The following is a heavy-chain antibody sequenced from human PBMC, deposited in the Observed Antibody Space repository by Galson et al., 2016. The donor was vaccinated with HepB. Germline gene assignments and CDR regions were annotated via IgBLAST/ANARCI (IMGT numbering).Heavy chain of an antibody. V-gene: IGHV6-1*01. CDR2: TYYRSKWYN. Sequence: CAISGDSVSSNSATWNWIRQSPSRGLEWLGRTYYRSKWYNDYALSVKSRITINPDTSKNQFSLQLNSVTPEDTALYYCARGDLRGAARPEVAYWGQGTLVTVSS. CDR1: GDSVSSNSAT. CDR3: ARGDLRGAARPEVAY. J-gene: IGHJ4*02. D-gene: IGHD6-6*01.